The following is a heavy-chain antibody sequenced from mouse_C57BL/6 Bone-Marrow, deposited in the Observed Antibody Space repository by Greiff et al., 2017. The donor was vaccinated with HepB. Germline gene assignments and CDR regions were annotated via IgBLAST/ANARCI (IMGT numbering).Heavy chain of an antibody. V-gene: IGHV1-81*01. D-gene: IGHD4-1*01. Sequence: VKLMESGAELARPGASVKLSCKASGYTFTSYGISWVKQRTGQGLEWIGEIYPRSGNTYYNEKFKGKATLTADKSSSTAYMELRSLTSEDSAVYFCAELGRRFDYWGQGTTLTVSS. CDR3: AELGRRFDY. CDR2: IYPRSGNT. CDR1: GYTFTSYG. J-gene: IGHJ2*01.